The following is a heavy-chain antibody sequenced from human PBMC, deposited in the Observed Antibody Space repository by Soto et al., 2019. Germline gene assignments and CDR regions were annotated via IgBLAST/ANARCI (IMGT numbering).Heavy chain of an antibody. V-gene: IGHV4-34*01. CDR1: GGSFSGYY. CDR2: INHRGST. Sequence: PSETLSLTCAVYGGSFSGYYWSWIRQPPGKGLEWIGEINHRGSTKYNPSLKGRVAISADTSKNQFSLNLRSVTAADTAVYYCARVDDYWSQGTLVTVSS. CDR3: ARVDDY. J-gene: IGHJ4*02.